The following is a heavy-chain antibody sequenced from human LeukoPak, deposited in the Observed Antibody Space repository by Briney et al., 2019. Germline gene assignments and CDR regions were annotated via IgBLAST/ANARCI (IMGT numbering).Heavy chain of an antibody. CDR2: IKPSGGST. J-gene: IGHJ4*02. Sequence: ASLKDSRKASGYTFTSYYMHWVRPEPEQGLEWMGIIKPSGGSTSYAQKFQGRVTMTRDMSTSTVYMELSSLRSEDTAVYYCARVITGRSSSGPYFDYWGQGTLVTVSS. CDR1: GYTFTSYY. V-gene: IGHV1-46*01. CDR3: ARVITGRSSSGPYFDY. D-gene: IGHD6-6*01.